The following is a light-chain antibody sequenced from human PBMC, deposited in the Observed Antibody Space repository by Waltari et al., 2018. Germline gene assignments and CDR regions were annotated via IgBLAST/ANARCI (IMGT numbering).Light chain of an antibody. CDR1: QGISTY. CDR3: QHLNSYPPLT. Sequence: DIQLTQSPSFLSASIGDRVTITCRASQGISTYVAWYQQKPGEAPKLLIYGASTLQSWVPSRFSGNGSGTEFTLTISSLQPEDFATYYCQHLNSYPPLTFGGGTKVEIK. J-gene: IGKJ4*01. CDR2: GAS. V-gene: IGKV1-9*01.